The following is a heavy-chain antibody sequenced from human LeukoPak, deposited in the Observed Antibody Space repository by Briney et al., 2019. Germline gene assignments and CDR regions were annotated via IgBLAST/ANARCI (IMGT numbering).Heavy chain of an antibody. V-gene: IGHV3-48*01. CDR1: GFTFSNYF. J-gene: IGHJ4*02. CDR2: ISTSSSTI. D-gene: IGHD5-24*01. CDR3: ARGGKYVLYRRDGHNLKADY. Sequence: GGSLRLSCAASGFTFSNYFMSWVRQAPGKGLEWVTYISTSSSTIYHADSVKGRFTISRDNAKISLYLQMNSLRAEDTAVYYCARGGKYVLYRRDGHNLKADYWGQGTLVTVSS.